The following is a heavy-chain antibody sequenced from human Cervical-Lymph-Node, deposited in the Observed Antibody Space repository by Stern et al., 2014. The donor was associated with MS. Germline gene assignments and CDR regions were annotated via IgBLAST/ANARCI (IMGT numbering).Heavy chain of an antibody. V-gene: IGHV3-21*01. CDR1: GFTFSSYS. CDR2: ISSSSSYI. D-gene: IGHD3-10*01. J-gene: IGHJ4*02. CDR3: ARGEYYYGSEDFDY. Sequence: EVQLVESGGGLVKPGGSLRLSCAASGFTFSSYSMNSVRQAPGKGMEWVASISSSSSYIYYADSVKGRFTISRDNAKNSLYLQMNSLRAEDTAVYYCARGEYYYGSEDFDYWGQGTLVTVSS.